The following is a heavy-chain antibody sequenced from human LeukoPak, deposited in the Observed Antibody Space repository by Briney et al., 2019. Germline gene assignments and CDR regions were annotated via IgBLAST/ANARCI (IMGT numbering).Heavy chain of an antibody. CDR3: AGAGFDY. V-gene: IGHV3-48*03. J-gene: IGHJ4*02. CDR1: GFTFSGHE. CDR2: ISSSGSSI. Sequence: PGGSLRLSCAASGFTFSGHEMNWVRQAPGKGLEWVACISSSGSSIYYADSVKGRFTISRDNAKNSLYLQMNSLRPEDKAVYYCAGAGFDYWGQGTLVSVSS.